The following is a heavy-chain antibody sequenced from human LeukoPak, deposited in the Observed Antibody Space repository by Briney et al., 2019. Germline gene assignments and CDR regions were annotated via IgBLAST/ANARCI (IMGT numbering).Heavy chain of an antibody. Sequence: GGSLRLSCAASGFTFSDYYMSWIRQAPGKGLEWVAYITSGTSYTNYADSVKGRFTISRDNVKNSLYLQMNSLRAEDTAVYYCARDPPFIIGTTFFDYWGQGTLVTVSS. J-gene: IGHJ4*02. D-gene: IGHD1-20*01. CDR2: ITSGTSYT. CDR1: GFTFSDYY. V-gene: IGHV3-11*06. CDR3: ARDPPFIIGTTFFDY.